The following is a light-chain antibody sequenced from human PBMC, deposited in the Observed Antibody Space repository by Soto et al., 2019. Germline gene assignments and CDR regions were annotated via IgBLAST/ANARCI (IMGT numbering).Light chain of an antibody. CDR1: SSDVGGYNY. CDR3: SSYTSSSLYV. CDR2: DVS. V-gene: IGLV2-14*01. J-gene: IGLJ1*01. Sequence: QSALTQPASVSGSPGQSITISCTGTSSDVGGYNYVSWYQQHPGKAPKLMIYDVSNRPSGVSNRFSGSKSDNTASLTISGLQAEDEADYHCSSYTSSSLYVFGTGTKLTVL.